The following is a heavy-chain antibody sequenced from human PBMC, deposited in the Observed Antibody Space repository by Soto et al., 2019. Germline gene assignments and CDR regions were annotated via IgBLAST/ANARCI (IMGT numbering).Heavy chain of an antibody. CDR2: ISAYNGNT. D-gene: IGHD1-26*01. CDR3: ARDRGIVIVGGTIPDY. Sequence: QVQLVQSGAEVKKPGASVKVSCKASGYTFTSYGISWVRQAPGQGLEWLGWISAYNGNTNYARNLPGRVTVTADTSTTTAYRELRSLRSDDTAVYYCARDRGIVIVGGTIPDYWGQGTLVTVSS. CDR1: GYTFTSYG. J-gene: IGHJ4*02. V-gene: IGHV1-18*01.